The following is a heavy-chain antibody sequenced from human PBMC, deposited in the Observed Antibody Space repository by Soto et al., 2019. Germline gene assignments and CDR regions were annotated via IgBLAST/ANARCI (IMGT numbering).Heavy chain of an antibody. CDR1: GYTFTSYA. V-gene: IGHV1-3*01. J-gene: IGHJ6*02. D-gene: IGHD5-12*01. Sequence: GASVKVSCKASGYTFTSYAMHWVRQAPGQRLEWMGWINAGNGNTKYSQKFQGRVTITRDTSASTAYMELSSLRSEDTAVYYCAREEWLDYYYYGMDVWGQGTTVTV. CDR3: AREEWLDYYYYGMDV. CDR2: INAGNGNT.